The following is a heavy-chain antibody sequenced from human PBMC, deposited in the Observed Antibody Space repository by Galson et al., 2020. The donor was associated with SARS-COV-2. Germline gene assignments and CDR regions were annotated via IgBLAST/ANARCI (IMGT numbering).Heavy chain of an antibody. D-gene: IGHD6-19*01. V-gene: IGHV3-7*01. CDR3: TREGWQGGY. J-gene: IGHJ4*02. CDR2: IRGDGSET. Sequence: RQAPGKGLEWVANIRGDGSETNHADSVKGRFSISRDNAVDTLYLQMNSLRVEDTAVYYCTREGWQGGYWGQGTRVTVSS.